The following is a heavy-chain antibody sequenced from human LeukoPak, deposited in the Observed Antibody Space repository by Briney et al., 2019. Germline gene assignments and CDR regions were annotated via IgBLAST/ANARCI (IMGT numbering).Heavy chain of an antibody. CDR1: GFTFSDYY. CDR2: ISSSSSYT. CDR3: ARDLREFDSSGYYLDY. J-gene: IGHJ4*02. V-gene: IGHV3-11*06. D-gene: IGHD3-22*01. Sequence: GGSLRLSCAASGFTFSDYYMSWIRQAPGKGLEWVSYISSSSSYTNYADSVKGRFTISRDNAKNSLYRQMNSLRAEDTAVYYCARDLREFDSSGYYLDYWGQGTLVTVSS.